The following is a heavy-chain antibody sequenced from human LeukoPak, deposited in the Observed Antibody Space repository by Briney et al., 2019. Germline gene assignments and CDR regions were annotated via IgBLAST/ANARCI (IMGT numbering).Heavy chain of an antibody. CDR2: ISGSGGST. V-gene: IGHV3-23*01. Sequence: GGSLRLSCAASGFTFSSYAMSWVRQASGRGLEWVSAISGSGGSTYYADSVKGRFTISRDNSKNTLYLQMNSLRAEDTAVYYCAKDLGGSSGYLYYFDYWGQGTLVTVSS. D-gene: IGHD3-22*01. CDR3: AKDLGGSSGYLYYFDY. J-gene: IGHJ4*02. CDR1: GFTFSSYA.